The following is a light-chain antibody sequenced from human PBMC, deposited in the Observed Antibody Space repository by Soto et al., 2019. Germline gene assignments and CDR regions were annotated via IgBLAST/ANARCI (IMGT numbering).Light chain of an antibody. CDR2: EVT. V-gene: IGLV2-14*01. J-gene: IGLJ1*01. CDR3: TSFTRSSTLGV. CDR1: SSDIGSYDY. Sequence: QSALTQPASVSGSAGQSITISCTGTSSDIGSYDYVSWYQHHPDEAPKLVIFEVTSRPSGVSGRFSGSKSGNTASLTISGLQPEDEADYYCTSFTRSSTLGVFGTGTKVTVL.